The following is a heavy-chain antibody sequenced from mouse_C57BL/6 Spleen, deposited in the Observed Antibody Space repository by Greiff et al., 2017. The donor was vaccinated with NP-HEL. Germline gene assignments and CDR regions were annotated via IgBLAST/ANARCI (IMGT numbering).Heavy chain of an antibody. Sequence: QVQLQQPGAELVMPGASVKLSCKASGYTFTSYWMHWVRQSPGQGLEWIGEIDPSVSYTNSNQKFKGKSTLTVDKSTSTAYMQLSSLTSEDSAVYYCARIRWSSNWDFDYWGQGTTLTVSS. CDR1: GYTFTSYW. CDR2: IDPSVSYT. V-gene: IGHV1-69*01. D-gene: IGHD4-1*01. J-gene: IGHJ2*01. CDR3: ARIRWSSNWDFDY.